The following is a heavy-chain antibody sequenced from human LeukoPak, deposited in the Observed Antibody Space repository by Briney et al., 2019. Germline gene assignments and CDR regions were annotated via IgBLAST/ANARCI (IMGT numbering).Heavy chain of an antibody. Sequence: ASVKVSCKASGYTFTTYGISWVRQAPGQGLEWMGWIDTYNGNTNYAQKFQGRVTMTTDTSASTAYMELRSLRSDDTALYYCARDIHRDGYMGYWGQGSLVTVSS. D-gene: IGHD5-24*01. CDR1: GYTFTTYG. CDR3: ARDIHRDGYMGY. CDR2: IDTYNGNT. V-gene: IGHV1-18*01. J-gene: IGHJ4*02.